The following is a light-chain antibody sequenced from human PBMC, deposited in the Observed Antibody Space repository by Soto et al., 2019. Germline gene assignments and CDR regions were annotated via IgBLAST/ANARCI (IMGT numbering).Light chain of an antibody. CDR1: QSVRSTY. CDR3: QYYSSSLSIT. Sequence: EIVLTQSPGILSLSPGERATLSCRASQSVRSTYLAWYQQKPGQAPMLLIHGASSRATGIPDRFSGSGSGTDFTLTISRLEPEDFAVYYCQYYSSSLSITFGQGTRLDIK. J-gene: IGKJ5*01. CDR2: GAS. V-gene: IGKV3-20*01.